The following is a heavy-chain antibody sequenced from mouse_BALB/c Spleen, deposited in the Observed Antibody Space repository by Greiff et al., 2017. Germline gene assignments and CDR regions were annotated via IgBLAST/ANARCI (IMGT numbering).Heavy chain of an antibody. Sequence: EVQLQESGGGLVQPGGSLKLSCAASGFTFSSYTMSWVRQTPEKRLEWVATISSGGSYTYYPDSVKGRFTISRDNAKNTLYLQMSSLKSEDTAMYYCTRDEGGLRGYYFDDWGQGTTLTVS. CDR2: ISSGGSYT. CDR1: GFTFSSYT. V-gene: IGHV5-6-4*01. CDR3: TRDEGGLRGYYFDD. J-gene: IGHJ2*01. D-gene: IGHD2-2*01.